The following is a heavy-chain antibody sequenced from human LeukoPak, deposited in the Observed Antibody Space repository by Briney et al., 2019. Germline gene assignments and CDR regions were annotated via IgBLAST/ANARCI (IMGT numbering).Heavy chain of an antibody. V-gene: IGHV3-48*03. CDR1: GFTVSSFE. J-gene: IGHJ4*02. CDR3: ARIPHPDYADAQ. Sequence: GGSLRLSCEASGFTVSSFEINWVRQAPGKGLEWVSYISNSGGTMDYADSVKGRFTVSRDNGKKLVHLQLNSLRAEDTAVYFCARIPHPDYADAQWGQGTLVIVSS. CDR2: ISNSGGTM. D-gene: IGHD4-17*01.